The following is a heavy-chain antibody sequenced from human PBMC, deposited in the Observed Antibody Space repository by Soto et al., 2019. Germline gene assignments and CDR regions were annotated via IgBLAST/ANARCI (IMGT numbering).Heavy chain of an antibody. CDR2: TYYRSKWYN. J-gene: IGHJ6*02. D-gene: IGHD3-22*01. V-gene: IGHV6-1*01. CDR3: ARDEATMIVVVTRHDYYGMDV. CDR1: GDSVSSNSAA. Sequence: SQTLSLTCAISGDSVSSNSAAWIWIRQSPSRGLEWLGRTYYRSKWYNDYAVSVKSRITINPDTSKSQFSLQLNSVTPEDTAVYYCARDEATMIVVVTRHDYYGMDVWGQGTTVTVSS.